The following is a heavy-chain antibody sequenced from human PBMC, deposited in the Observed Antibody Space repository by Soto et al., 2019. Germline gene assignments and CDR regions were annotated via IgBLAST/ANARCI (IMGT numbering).Heavy chain of an antibody. CDR2: IWYDGSNK. CDR1: GFTFSSYG. V-gene: IGHV3-33*01. CDR3: ARGGIAARLYFDL. D-gene: IGHD6-6*01. Sequence: QVQLVESGGGVVQPGRSLRLSCAASGFTFSSYGMHWVRQAPGKGLEWVAVIWYDGSNKYYADSVKGRFTISRDNSKNSLYLQMNSLMAEDTAVYYWARGGIAARLYFDLWGRDTLVTVSS. J-gene: IGHJ2*01.